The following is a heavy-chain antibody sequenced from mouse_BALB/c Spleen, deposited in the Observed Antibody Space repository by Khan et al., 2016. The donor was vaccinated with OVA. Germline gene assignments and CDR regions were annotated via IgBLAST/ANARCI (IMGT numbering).Heavy chain of an antibody. Sequence: EVQLQESGPGLVKPSQSLSLTCTVTGYSITSDYAWNWIRQFPGNKLEWMGYISYSGNTKYNPSLKSRISINRDTSKNQFFLQLNSVTTEDTATYYCARIYVGDFDYWGQGTTLTVSS. J-gene: IGHJ2*01. CDR2: ISYSGNT. CDR3: ARIYVGDFDY. CDR1: GYSITSDYA. D-gene: IGHD1-1*01. V-gene: IGHV3-2*02.